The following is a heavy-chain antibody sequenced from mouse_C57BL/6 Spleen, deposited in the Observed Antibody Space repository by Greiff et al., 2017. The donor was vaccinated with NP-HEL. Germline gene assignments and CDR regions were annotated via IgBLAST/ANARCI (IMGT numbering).Heavy chain of an antibody. J-gene: IGHJ2*01. V-gene: IGHV1-69*01. D-gene: IGHD1-1*01. Sequence: QVQLQQPGAELVKPGASVKLSCKASGYTFTSYWMHWVKQRPGQGLEWIGEIDPSDSYTNYNQKFKGKSTLTVDKSSSTAYMQLSSLTSEDSAVYYCARWAVYYGSSYVDYWGQGTTLTVSS. CDR1: GYTFTSYW. CDR2: IDPSDSYT. CDR3: ARWAVYYGSSYVDY.